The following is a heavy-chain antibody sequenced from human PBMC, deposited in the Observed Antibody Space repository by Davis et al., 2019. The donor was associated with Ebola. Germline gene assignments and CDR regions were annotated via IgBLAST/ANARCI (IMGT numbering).Heavy chain of an antibody. D-gene: IGHD2-21*02. CDR3: ARSDPNGYYYGIDV. V-gene: IGHV5-51*01. CDR2: IYPGDSDT. Sequence: GGSLRLSCEGSGFDFIRHWIGWVRQTPGKGLEWMGMIYPGDSDTRYSPFFQGQVTISADKSSSTAFLQWRSLKASDSATYYCARSDPNGYYYGIDVWGQGTQVSVSS. CDR1: GFDFIRHW. J-gene: IGHJ6*02.